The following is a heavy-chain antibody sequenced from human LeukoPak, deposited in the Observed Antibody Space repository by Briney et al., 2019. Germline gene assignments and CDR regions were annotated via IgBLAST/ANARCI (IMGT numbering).Heavy chain of an antibody. CDR1: GFTFSSYA. D-gene: IGHD6-19*01. J-gene: IGHJ3*02. V-gene: IGHV3-30*04. Sequence: PGRSLRLSCAASGFTFSSYAMHWVRQAPGKGLEWVAVISYDGSNKYYADSVKGRFTISRDNSKNTLYLQMNSLRAEDTAVYYCARGARGSGWRVFDIWGQGTMVTVSS. CDR3: ARGARGSGWRVFDI. CDR2: ISYDGSNK.